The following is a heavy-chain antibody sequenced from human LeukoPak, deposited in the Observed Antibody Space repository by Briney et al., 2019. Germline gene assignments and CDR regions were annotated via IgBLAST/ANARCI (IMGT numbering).Heavy chain of an antibody. CDR3: ARDHDYGDYGGFDP. CDR2: ISSSSSYI. J-gene: IGHJ5*02. Sequence: GGSLRLSCAASGFTFSSYSMNWVRQAPGKGLEWVSSISSSSSYIYYADSVKGRFTISRDNAKNSLYLQMNSLRAEDTAVYYCARDHDYGDYGGFDPWGQGTLVTVSS. CDR1: GFTFSSYS. V-gene: IGHV3-21*01. D-gene: IGHD4-17*01.